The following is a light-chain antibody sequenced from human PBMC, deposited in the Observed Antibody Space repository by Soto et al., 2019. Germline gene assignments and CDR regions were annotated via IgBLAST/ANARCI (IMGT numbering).Light chain of an antibody. CDR1: QSVSSSY. Sequence: EIVLTQSPGTLSLSPGERATLSCRASQSVSSSYLAWYQQKPGQAPRLLIYDASRATGIPDRFSASGSGTDFTLTATRLEPEDFAVYDCQHYGTSALFGPGTKVEI. V-gene: IGKV3-20*01. CDR3: QHYGTSAL. J-gene: IGKJ3*01. CDR2: DAS.